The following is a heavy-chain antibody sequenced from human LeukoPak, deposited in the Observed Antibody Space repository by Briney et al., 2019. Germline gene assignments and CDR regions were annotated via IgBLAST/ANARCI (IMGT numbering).Heavy chain of an antibody. J-gene: IGHJ4*02. D-gene: IGHD4-17*01. V-gene: IGHV4-4*07. CDR2: IYTSGST. CDR3: ARGPRYGDYVDY. Sequence: SETLSLTCTVSGGSISSYYWSWIRQPAGKGLEWIGRIYTSGSTNYNPSHKSRVTMSVDTSKNQFSLKLSSVTAADTAVYYCARGPRYGDYVDYWGQGTLVTVSS. CDR1: GGSISSYY.